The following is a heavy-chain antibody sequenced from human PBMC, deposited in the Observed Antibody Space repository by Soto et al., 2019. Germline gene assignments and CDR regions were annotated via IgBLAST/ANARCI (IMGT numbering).Heavy chain of an antibody. CDR1: GGTFSSYA. CDR2: IIPIFGTA. J-gene: IGHJ2*01. D-gene: IGHD3-9*01. V-gene: IGHV1-69*13. Sequence: SVKVSCKASGGTFSSYAISWVRQAPGQGLEWMGGIIPIFGTANYAQKFQGRVTITADESTSTAYMELSSLRSEDTAVYYCARDQYYDILTGYYVYWYFDLWGRGTLVTVSS. CDR3: ARDQYYDILTGYYVYWYFDL.